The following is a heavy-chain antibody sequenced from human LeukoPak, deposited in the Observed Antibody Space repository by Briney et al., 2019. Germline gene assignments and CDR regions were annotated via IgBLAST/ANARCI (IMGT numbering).Heavy chain of an antibody. CDR2: INPSGAST. D-gene: IGHD3-10*01. V-gene: IGHV1-46*01. CDR1: GYTFTSYY. J-gene: IGHJ5*02. CDR3: ARDGNGGSLWFGELLPLLA. Sequence: GASVTLSCTASGYTFTSYYMHWVRQAPGQGLEWMGIINPSGASTIYAQKFQGRVTMTRDTSTSTVYMELNSLRSEDTAVYYCARDGNGGSLWFGELLPLLAWGQGTLVTVSS.